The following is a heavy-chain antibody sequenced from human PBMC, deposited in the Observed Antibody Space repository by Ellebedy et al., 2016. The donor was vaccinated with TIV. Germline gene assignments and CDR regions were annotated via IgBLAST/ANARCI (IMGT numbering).Heavy chain of an antibody. D-gene: IGHD2-15*01. Sequence: GESLKISXAASGFSFSSYSMSWVRQAPGKGLEWVSSISSGSSYIYYADSVTGRFTISRDNSKNTLYLQMSSLRAEDMAVYFCARDPHGGYMDVWGKGTTVTVSS. CDR2: ISSGSSYI. J-gene: IGHJ6*03. V-gene: IGHV3-21*01. CDR3: ARDPHGGYMDV. CDR1: GFSFSSYS.